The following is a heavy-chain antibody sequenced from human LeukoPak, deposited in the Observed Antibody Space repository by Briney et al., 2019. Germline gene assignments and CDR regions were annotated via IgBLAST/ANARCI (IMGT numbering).Heavy chain of an antibody. V-gene: IGHV3-7*01. J-gene: IGHJ6*03. D-gene: IGHD5-12*01. CDR1: GFTFSRHW. Sequence: QPGGSLRLSCAASGFTFSRHWMSWFRQAPGKGPEWVASIKYNGGDEQYVESVKGRFTISRDNAKNSLYLQMNSLRAEDTAVYYCARDQGMATPPRYRYYYYMDVWGKGTTVTVSS. CDR3: ARDQGMATPPRYRYYYYMDV. CDR2: IKYNGGDE.